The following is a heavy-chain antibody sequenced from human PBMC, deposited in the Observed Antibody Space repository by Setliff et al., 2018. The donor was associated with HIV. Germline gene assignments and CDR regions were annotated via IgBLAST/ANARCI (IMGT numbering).Heavy chain of an antibody. V-gene: IGHV1-3*01. CDR3: ARKGSGSSFDFEY. CDR2: ITGGSGNT. CDR1: GYTFISYA. Sequence: ASVKVSCKASGYTFISYAIHWVRQAPGQSLEWMGWITGGSGNTKYSEKFQGRVTLTRDTSASTAYMELSSLISEDPAVYYCARKGSGSSFDFEYWGQGTLVTVSS. J-gene: IGHJ4*02. D-gene: IGHD3-10*01.